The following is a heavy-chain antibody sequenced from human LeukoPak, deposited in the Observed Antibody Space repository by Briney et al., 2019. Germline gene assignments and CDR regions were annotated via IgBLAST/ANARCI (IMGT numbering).Heavy chain of an antibody. CDR1: GFTFSSYG. D-gene: IGHD4-17*01. CDR2: ISYDGSNK. CDR3: AKARVHGDFNY. J-gene: IGHJ4*02. V-gene: IGHV3-30*18. Sequence: PGGSLRLSCAASGFTFSSYGMHWVRQAPGKGLEWVAVISYDGSNKYYADSVKGRFTISRDNSKNTLYLQMNSLRAEDTAVYYCAKARVHGDFNYWGQGTLVTVSS.